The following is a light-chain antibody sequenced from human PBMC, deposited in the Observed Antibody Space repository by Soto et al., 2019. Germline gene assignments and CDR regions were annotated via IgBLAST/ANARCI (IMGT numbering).Light chain of an antibody. CDR2: GAS. V-gene: IGKV3-20*01. Sequence: EIVLTQSPGTLSLSPGERATLSCRASQSVSSSYLAWYQQKPGQAPRLLIYGASSRGTGIPDRFSGSGSGTDFTLTISRLEPEDFAVYYCQQYGSSQGYTFGQGTKLEIK. J-gene: IGKJ2*01. CDR3: QQYGSSQGYT. CDR1: QSVSSSY.